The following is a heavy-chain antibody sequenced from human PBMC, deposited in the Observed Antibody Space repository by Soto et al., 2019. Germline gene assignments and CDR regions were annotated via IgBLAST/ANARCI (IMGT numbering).Heavy chain of an antibody. V-gene: IGHV1-69*13. D-gene: IGHD5-18*01. CDR1: GGTFSSYA. CDR3: ARGGTAMVYYFDY. CDR2: IIPIFGTA. J-gene: IGHJ4*02. Sequence: ASVKVSCKASGGTFSSYAISWVRQAPGQGLEWMGGIIPIFGTANYAQKFQGRVTITADESTSTAYMELSSLRSEDTAVYYCARGGTAMVYYFDYWGQGTLVTVSS.